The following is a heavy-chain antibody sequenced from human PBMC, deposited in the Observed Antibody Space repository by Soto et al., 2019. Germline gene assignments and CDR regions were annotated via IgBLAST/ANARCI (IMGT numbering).Heavy chain of an antibody. V-gene: IGHV3-23*01. D-gene: IGHD1-26*01. J-gene: IGHJ6*03. CDR2: VSGGGSYT. Sequence: GGSQPISCAPSGCTFYRSPLTWVRQNTGKGLEWVSAVSGGGSYTYYADSVKGRFTISRDNSKNTLYLQMNSLRAEDTAVYYCAKDGGTDYYYYMDVWGKGTTVTVSS. CDR3: AKDGGTDYYYYMDV. CDR1: GCTFYRSP.